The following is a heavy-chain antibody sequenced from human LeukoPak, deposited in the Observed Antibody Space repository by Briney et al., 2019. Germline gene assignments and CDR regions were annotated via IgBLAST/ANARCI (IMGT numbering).Heavy chain of an antibody. D-gene: IGHD6-19*01. CDR3: ARDPPVAVAGTSLFWAKGD. Sequence: SETLSLTCTVSGGSISSSSYYWGWIRQPPGKGLEWIGSIYYSGSTYYNPSLKSRVTISVDTSKNQFSLKLNSVTAAGTAVYYCARDPPVAVAGTSLFWAKGDWGQGTLVTVSS. CDR1: GGSISSSSYY. V-gene: IGHV4-39*07. J-gene: IGHJ4*02. CDR2: IYYSGST.